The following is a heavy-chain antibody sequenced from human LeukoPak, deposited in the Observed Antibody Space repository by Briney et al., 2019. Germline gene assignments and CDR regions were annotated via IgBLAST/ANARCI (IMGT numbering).Heavy chain of an antibody. V-gene: IGHV3-23*01. D-gene: IGHD6-19*01. CDR2: ISGSGGST. Sequence: GGSLRLSCAASGFTFSSYAMSWVRQAPGKGLEWVSAISGSGGSTYYADSAKGRFTISRDNSKNTLYLQMNSLRAEDTAVCYCAKSPSSGWYRGAPDYWGQGTLVTVSS. CDR3: AKSPSSGWYRGAPDY. CDR1: GFTFSSYA. J-gene: IGHJ4*02.